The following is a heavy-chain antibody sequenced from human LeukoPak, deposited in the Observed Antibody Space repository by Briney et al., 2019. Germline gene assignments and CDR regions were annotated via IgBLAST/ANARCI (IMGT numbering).Heavy chain of an antibody. D-gene: IGHD1-7*01. CDR3: ARELELHLYNWFNP. J-gene: IGHJ5*02. V-gene: IGHV6-1*01. CDR2: TYYRSKWYN. Sequence: SQTLSLTCAISGDSVSSSSAAWTWIRQSPSRGLEWLGRTYYRSKWYNDYAVSVKSRITINPDTSKNQFSLQLNSVTPEDTAVCYCARELELHLYNWFNPWGQGTLVTVSS. CDR1: GDSVSSSSAA.